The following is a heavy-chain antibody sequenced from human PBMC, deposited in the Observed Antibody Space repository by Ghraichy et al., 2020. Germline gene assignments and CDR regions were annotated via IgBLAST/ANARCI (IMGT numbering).Heavy chain of an antibody. V-gene: IGHV3-30*03. D-gene: IGHD5-18*01. J-gene: IGHJ4*02. Sequence: GGSLRLSCAASGFTFSSCGMHWVRQAPGKGLEWVAVISSDGSNIYYEDSVKGRFTISRDNSKNTLYLQMNSLRAEDTAVYYCAGYSYGYRPYYFDYWGQGT. CDR2: ISSDGSNI. CDR3: AGYSYGYRPYYFDY. CDR1: GFTFSSCG.